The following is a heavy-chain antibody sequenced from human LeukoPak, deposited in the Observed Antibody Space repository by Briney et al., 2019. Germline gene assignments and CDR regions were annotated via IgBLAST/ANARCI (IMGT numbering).Heavy chain of an antibody. D-gene: IGHD2-15*01. CDR1: GGSIRYYY. V-gene: IGHV4-59*01. Sequence: SETLSLTCTVSGGSIRYYYWSWIRQSPGKGLEWIGYIYYNGSTNYNPSLKSRVTISVDMSKNQFSLKMSSVTAADTAVYYCARKGGLFDYWGQERLVTVSS. CDR3: ARKGGLFDY. J-gene: IGHJ4*02. CDR2: IYYNGST.